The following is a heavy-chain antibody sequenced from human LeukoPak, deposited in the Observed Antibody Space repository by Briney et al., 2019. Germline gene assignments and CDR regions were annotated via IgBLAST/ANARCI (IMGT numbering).Heavy chain of an antibody. CDR2: IAYDGSVK. D-gene: IGHD1-26*01. CDR1: GFPFSTFG. V-gene: IGHV3-30*18. J-gene: IGHJ4*02. CDR3: AKDRTVVGATSFDY. Sequence: GRSLRLSCAASGFPFSTFGMHWVRQAPGKGLEWVAAIAYDGSVKYYPDSLKGRLTISRDNSKNTLYLQMNSLRTEDTAVYSCAKDRTVVGATSFDYWGRGTLVTVS.